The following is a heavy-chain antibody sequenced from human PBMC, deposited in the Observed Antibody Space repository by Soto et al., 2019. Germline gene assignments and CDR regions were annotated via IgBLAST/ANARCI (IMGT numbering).Heavy chain of an antibody. CDR3: TRDDDLPHSGLDH. V-gene: IGHV3-33*01. Sequence: QVQLVESGGGVVQPGRSLRLSCAASGFRFSNYGMHWVRQAPGKGLEWLAVIVADGTGLHYAESVRGRFTIARDTAQISLSLQMTCRRAVDTAISVCTRDDDLPHSGLDHWGQGTLVTVSS. CDR2: IVADGTGL. D-gene: IGHD2-15*01. J-gene: IGHJ4*02. CDR1: GFRFSNYG.